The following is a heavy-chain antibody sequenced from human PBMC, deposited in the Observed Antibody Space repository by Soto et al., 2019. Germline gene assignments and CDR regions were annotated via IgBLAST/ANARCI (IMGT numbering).Heavy chain of an antibody. J-gene: IGHJ4*02. Sequence: EVQLVESGGGLVQPGGSLRLSCAASGFTFSNYWRSWVRQAPGKGLEWVANIKEDGSERNYVDSVKGRFIISRDNAKNSLYLQLNSLRAEDTAVYYCARAGSENDYWGQGTLVTVSS. CDR2: IKEDGSER. V-gene: IGHV3-7*05. CDR1: GFTFSNYW. CDR3: ARAGSENDY. D-gene: IGHD3-10*01.